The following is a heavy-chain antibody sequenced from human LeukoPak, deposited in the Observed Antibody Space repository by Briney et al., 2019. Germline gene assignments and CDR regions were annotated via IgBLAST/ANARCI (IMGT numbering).Heavy chain of an antibody. D-gene: IGHD5-18*01. Sequence: GGSLRLSCAASGFTFSYYSMNWVRQAPGKGLEWVSYISSSSSTIYYADSVKGRFTISRDNAKNSLFLHLNSLRAEDTAVYYCARSDSYGSDYWGLGTLVTVST. J-gene: IGHJ4*02. V-gene: IGHV3-48*01. CDR1: GFTFSYYS. CDR2: ISSSSSTI. CDR3: ARSDSYGSDY.